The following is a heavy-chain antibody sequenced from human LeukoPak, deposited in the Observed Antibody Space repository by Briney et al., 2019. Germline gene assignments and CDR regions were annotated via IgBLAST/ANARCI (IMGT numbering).Heavy chain of an antibody. CDR2: IYHSGST. V-gene: IGHV4-39*07. CDR3: ARDGWDSSGWY. CDR1: GGSISSSSYY. D-gene: IGHD6-19*01. Sequence: PSETLSLTCTVSGGSISSSSYYWGWIRQPPGKGLEWIGEIYHSGSTNYNPSLKSRVTISVDKSKNQFSLKLSSVTAADTAVYYCARDGWDSSGWYWGQGTLVTVSS. J-gene: IGHJ4*02.